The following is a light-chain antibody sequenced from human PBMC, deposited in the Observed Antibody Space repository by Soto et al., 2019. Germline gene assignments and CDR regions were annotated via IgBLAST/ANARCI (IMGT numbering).Light chain of an antibody. J-gene: IGLJ2*01. CDR2: EVS. CDR1: SSDVGGYQY. Sequence: QSALTQPASESGSPGQSITISCTGTSSDVGGYQYVSWYQQYPGKAPKLVIYEVSNRPSGVSIRFSGSKSGDTASLTISGLQAEDEADYYCCSYTLRSTLVFGGGIKLTVL. CDR3: CSYTLRSTLV. V-gene: IGLV2-14*01.